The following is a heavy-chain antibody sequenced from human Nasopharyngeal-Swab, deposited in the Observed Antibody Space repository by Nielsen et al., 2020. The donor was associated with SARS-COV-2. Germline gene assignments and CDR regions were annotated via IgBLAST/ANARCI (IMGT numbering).Heavy chain of an antibody. CDR1: AYSFTCYW. CDR3: ARRTTVVTRGPFDY. V-gene: IGHV5-51*01. D-gene: IGHD4-23*01. J-gene: IGHJ4*02. Sequence: KFSCTGSAYSFTCYWIGWVRQMPGKGLDWMGIIYPGESDTTYSPSFQGQVTISADKSISTAYLQWSSLKASDTAMYYCARRTTVVTRGPFDYWGQGTLVTVSS. CDR2: IYPGESDT.